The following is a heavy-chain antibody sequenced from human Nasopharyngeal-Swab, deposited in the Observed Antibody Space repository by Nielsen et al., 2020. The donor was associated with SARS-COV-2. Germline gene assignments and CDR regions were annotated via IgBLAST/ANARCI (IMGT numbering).Heavy chain of an antibody. CDR1: GYTFTNYY. J-gene: IGHJ4*02. V-gene: IGHV1-46*01. CDR3: ARDEVAGEGAHDFDY. D-gene: IGHD4/OR15-4a*01. Sequence: ASVKVSCKASGYTFTNYYMHWVRQAPGQGLEWMGLINPADDYTQYAQRFHGRVSMTRDASARTVYMDLSSLRSEDTAVYYCARDEVAGEGAHDFDYWGQGTLVTVSS. CDR2: INPADDYT.